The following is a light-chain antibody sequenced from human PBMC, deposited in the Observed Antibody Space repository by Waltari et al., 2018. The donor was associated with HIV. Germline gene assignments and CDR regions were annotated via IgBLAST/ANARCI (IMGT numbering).Light chain of an antibody. CDR2: GNK. V-gene: IGLV1-40*01. CDR1: TSNIGADYD. J-gene: IGLJ2*01. Sequence: QSVLTQPPSVSGAPGQGVTISCTGSTSNIGADYDVHWYQQIPGTAPKLLIAGNKNRPSGVPDRFSASKSGTSASLTITGLQAEDEADYYCCSYAGSGTFGGGTKLTVL. CDR3: CSYAGSGT.